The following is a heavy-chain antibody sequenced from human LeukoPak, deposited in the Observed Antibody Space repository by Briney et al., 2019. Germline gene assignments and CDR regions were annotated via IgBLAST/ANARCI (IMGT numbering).Heavy chain of an antibody. D-gene: IGHD4-17*01. V-gene: IGHV4-34*01. Sequence: SETLSLTCAVYGGSFSGYYWSWIRQPPGKGLEWVGEINPGGSTNYNPSLKRRVNISVDTSKNQFSLKLSSVTAADTAVYYCARSLRGRCFDPWGQGTLATVSS. CDR2: INPGGST. CDR1: GGSFSGYY. CDR3: ARSLRGRCFDP. J-gene: IGHJ5*02.